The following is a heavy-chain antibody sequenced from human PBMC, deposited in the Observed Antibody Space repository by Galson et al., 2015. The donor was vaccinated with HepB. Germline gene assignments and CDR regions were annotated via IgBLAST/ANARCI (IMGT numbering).Heavy chain of an antibody. D-gene: IGHD3-16*01. J-gene: IGHJ5*02. Sequence: SLRLSCAASGFTFSRHGMHWVRQAPVKGLEWVAAIWYDGSKKYYGDSVKGRFTISRDDSKNTLYLEMNNLGAEDTALYSCVRDYDYYLDLWGQGALVTVSS. CDR1: GFTFSRHG. V-gene: IGHV3-33*01. CDR2: IWYDGSKK. CDR3: VRDYDYYLDL.